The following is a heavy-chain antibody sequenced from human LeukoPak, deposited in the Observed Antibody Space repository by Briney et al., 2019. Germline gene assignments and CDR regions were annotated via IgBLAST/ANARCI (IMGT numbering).Heavy chain of an antibody. CDR2: ISPSGSTI. V-gene: IGHV3-48*02. CDR1: GFSFSDYS. Sequence: GGSLRLSCAASGFSFSDYSMNWVRQAPGKGLEWLSYISPSGSTIYYADSVRGRFTISRDNPKNSLYLQMSSLRDGDTAAYYCARDQVPFDYWGHRTLVTVSS. CDR3: ARDQVPFDY. J-gene: IGHJ4*01.